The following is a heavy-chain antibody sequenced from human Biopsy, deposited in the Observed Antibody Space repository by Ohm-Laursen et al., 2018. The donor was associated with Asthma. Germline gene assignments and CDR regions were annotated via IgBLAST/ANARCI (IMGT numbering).Heavy chain of an antibody. CDR3: AKDFRGIAVAGDRGFDY. D-gene: IGHD6-19*01. CDR2: ITGSGGTT. V-gene: IGHV3-23*01. Sequence: LSLTCAPSGFTFSSSAMSWVRQAPGKGLERVSAITGSGGTTYYADSVRGRFTISRDNSKSTLFLQMDSLSAEDTAVYYCAKDFRGIAVAGDRGFDYWGQGTLVTVSS. J-gene: IGHJ4*02. CDR1: GFTFSSSA.